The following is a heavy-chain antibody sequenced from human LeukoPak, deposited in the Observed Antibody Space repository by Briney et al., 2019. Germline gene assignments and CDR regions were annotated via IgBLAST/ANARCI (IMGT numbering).Heavy chain of an antibody. CDR3: VRGGASTWS. Sequence: PTGGSLRLSCAASGFTFSSYAMSWVRQAPGKGPVWVSRINDDGSSTSYADSVKGRFTISRDDAKNTLYLQMNSLRAEDTAVYYCVRGGASTWSWGQGTLVTVSS. V-gene: IGHV3-74*01. CDR1: GFTFSSYA. CDR2: INDDGSST. D-gene: IGHD2-15*01. J-gene: IGHJ5*02.